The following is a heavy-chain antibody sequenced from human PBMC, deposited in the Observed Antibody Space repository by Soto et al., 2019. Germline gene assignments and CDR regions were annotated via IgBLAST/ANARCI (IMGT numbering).Heavy chain of an antibody. J-gene: IGHJ4*02. CDR1: GFSFSRYG. CDR3: ARGDTLPGY. CDR2: ISYDGTNK. V-gene: IGHV3-33*01. D-gene: IGHD3-10*01. Sequence: QVQLVESGGGVVQPGRSLRLSCAASGFSFSRYGMHWVRQAPGKGLEWVAIISYDGTNKYYVDSVKGRFTISRDNSKNTRYLQMNSMRAEDTAVYYCARGDTLPGYWGQGTLVTVPS.